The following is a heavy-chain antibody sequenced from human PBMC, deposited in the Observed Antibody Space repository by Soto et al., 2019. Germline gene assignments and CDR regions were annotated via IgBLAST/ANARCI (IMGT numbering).Heavy chain of an antibody. CDR1: GGSISSSSYY. V-gene: IGHV4-39*01. Sequence: PSETLSLTCTVSGGSISSSSYYWGWIRQPPGKGLEWIGSIYYSGSTYYNPSLKSRVTISVDTSKNQFSLKLSSVTAADTAVYYCARTPHDYGDYWWFDPWGQGTLVTVPS. D-gene: IGHD4-17*01. CDR2: IYYSGST. J-gene: IGHJ5*02. CDR3: ARTPHDYGDYWWFDP.